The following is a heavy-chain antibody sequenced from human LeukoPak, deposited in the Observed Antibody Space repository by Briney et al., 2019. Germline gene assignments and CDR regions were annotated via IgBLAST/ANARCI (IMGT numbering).Heavy chain of an antibody. V-gene: IGHV3-30*18. CDR2: ISDDGSRK. CDR3: AKAITTTVLTTWDY. J-gene: IGHJ4*02. D-gene: IGHD4-17*01. Sequence: GRSLRLSCAASGFTFSFSGMYWVRQAPGKGLEWVAFISDDGSRKYYADSVKGRFTISRDNSKNTLYLQMNSLRAEDTAVYYCAKAITTTVLTTWDYWGQGTLVTVSS. CDR1: GFTFSFSG.